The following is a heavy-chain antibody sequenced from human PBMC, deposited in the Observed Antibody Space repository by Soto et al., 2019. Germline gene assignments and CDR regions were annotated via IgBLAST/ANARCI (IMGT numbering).Heavy chain of an antibody. J-gene: IGHJ6*02. D-gene: IGHD3-22*01. V-gene: IGHV1-69*06. CDR3: AIDRMADGDSSGYYLYYDYGMDV. CDR2: IIPIFGTA. Sequence: QVQLVQSGAAVKKPGSSVKVSCKASGGTFSSYAISWVRQAPGQGLEWMGGIIPIFGTANYAQKFQGRVTITADKSTSTAYMELSSLRSEDTAVYYCAIDRMADGDSSGYYLYYDYGMDVWRQGTTVTVSS. CDR1: GGTFSSYA.